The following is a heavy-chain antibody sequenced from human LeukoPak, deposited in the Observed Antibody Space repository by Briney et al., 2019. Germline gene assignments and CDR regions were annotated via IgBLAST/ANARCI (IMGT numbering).Heavy chain of an antibody. CDR1: GFTFSSYG. V-gene: IGHV3-23*01. D-gene: IGHD2-21*02. CDR2: ISGSGGST. Sequence: GGSLRLSCAASGFTFSSYGMSWVRQAPGKGLEWVSAISGSGGSTYYADSVKGRFTISRDNSKNTLYLQMNSLRAEDTAVYYCAKLHSVPEKPLYCGGDCYSGGELVDYWGQGTLVTVSS. CDR3: AKLHSVPEKPLYCGGDCYSGGELVDY. J-gene: IGHJ4*02.